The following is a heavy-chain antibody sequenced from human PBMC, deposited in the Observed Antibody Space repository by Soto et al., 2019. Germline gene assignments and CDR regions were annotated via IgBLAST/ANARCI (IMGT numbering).Heavy chain of an antibody. V-gene: IGHV3-21*01. CDR1: GFTFTSYS. CDR2: ISDGSDYI. Sequence: EVQLVESGGGLVKPGGSLRLSCVASGFTFTSYSMNWVRQAPGKGLEWVSSISDGSDYIVYADSMKGRFTISRDNAKNSLYLEMNSLRAEDTAVYFCARNDVGGSRLWGHGTLVTVSS. CDR3: ARNDVGGSRL. D-gene: IGHD2-15*01. J-gene: IGHJ4*01.